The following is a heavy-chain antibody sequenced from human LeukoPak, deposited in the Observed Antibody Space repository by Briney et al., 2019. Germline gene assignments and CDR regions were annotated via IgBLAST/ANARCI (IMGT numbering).Heavy chain of an antibody. CDR3: ARGTPYCSSASCYNY. CDR2: MNPNSGNT. V-gene: IGHV1-8*01. Sequence: ASVKVSCTASGYTFSSFDVNWVRQAPGQGLEWMGWMNPNSGNTGYAQKFQGRVTMTRDTSISTAYMELSSLRSEDTAVYYCARGTPYCSSASCYNYWGQGTLVTVSS. J-gene: IGHJ4*02. D-gene: IGHD2-2*02. CDR1: GYTFSSFD.